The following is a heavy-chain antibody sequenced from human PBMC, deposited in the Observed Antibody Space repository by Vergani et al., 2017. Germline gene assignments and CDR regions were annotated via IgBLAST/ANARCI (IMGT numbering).Heavy chain of an antibody. CDR2: INPSGGST. V-gene: IGHV1-46*03. D-gene: IGHD6-6*01. J-gene: IGHJ4*02. CDR3: ARPHGDIRPPDPRRLDY. Sequence: QVLLVQSGAEVKKPGASVRVSCKTSGYTFTNYYIHWVRQAPGQGLEWMGIINPSGGSTTYAQQFQGRLTMTRDTSTRTVYMDLSNLRSEDAAVYYCARPHGDIRPPDPRRLDYWGQGTLVTVSS. CDR1: GYTFTNYY.